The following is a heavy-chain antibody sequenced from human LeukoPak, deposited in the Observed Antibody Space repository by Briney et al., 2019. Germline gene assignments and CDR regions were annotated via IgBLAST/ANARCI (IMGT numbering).Heavy chain of an antibody. CDR1: GYTLTELS. V-gene: IGHV1-24*01. Sequence: GASVKVSCKVSGYTLTELSMHWARRAPGKGLEWMGGFDFEDGETMYAQKFQGRVTMTEDTSTDTAYMELSSLRSDDTAVYYCAITPSLALGGYSMFWGQGTLVTVSS. D-gene: IGHD4-11*01. CDR2: FDFEDGET. CDR3: AITPSLALGGYSMF. J-gene: IGHJ4*02.